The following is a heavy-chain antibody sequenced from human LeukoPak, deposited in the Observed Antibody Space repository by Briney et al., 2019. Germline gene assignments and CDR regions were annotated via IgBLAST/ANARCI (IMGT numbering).Heavy chain of an antibody. CDR3: AKADGFDP. Sequence: SGGSLRLSCAASGFTFSSYGMQWVRQAPGKGLEWVAVIWYDGNKKYYADSVKGRFTISRDNSKNTLYLQMNSLRAEDTAVYYCAKADGFDPWGQGTLVTVSS. CDR1: GFTFSSYG. J-gene: IGHJ5*02. V-gene: IGHV3-33*06. CDR2: IWYDGNKK.